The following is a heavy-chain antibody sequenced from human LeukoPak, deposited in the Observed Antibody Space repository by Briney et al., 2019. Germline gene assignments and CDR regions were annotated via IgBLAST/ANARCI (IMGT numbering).Heavy chain of an antibody. V-gene: IGHV1-69*06. CDR1: GGTFSSYA. J-gene: IGHJ3*02. D-gene: IGHD4-23*01. Sequence: SVKVSCKASGGTFSSYAISWVRQAPGQGLEWMGGIIPIFGTANYAQKFQGRVTITADKSTSTAYMELSSLRSEDTAVYYCARVGDYGGIPGAFDIWGQGTMVTVSS. CDR3: ARVGDYGGIPGAFDI. CDR2: IIPIFGTA.